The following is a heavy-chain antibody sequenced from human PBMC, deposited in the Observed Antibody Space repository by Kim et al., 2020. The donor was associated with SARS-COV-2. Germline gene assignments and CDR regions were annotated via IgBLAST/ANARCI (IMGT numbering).Heavy chain of an antibody. CDR3: ARWSSSGWCFDY. J-gene: IGHJ4*02. D-gene: IGHD6-19*01. Sequence: YYADSVKGRFTISRDNAKNSLYLQMNSLRDEDTAVYYCARWSSSGWCFDYWGQGTLVTVSS. V-gene: IGHV3-48*02.